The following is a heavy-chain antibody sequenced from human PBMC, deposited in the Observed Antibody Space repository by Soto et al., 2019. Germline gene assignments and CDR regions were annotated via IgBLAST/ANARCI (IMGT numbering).Heavy chain of an antibody. J-gene: IGHJ4*02. D-gene: IGHD4-17*01. V-gene: IGHV4-39*01. CDR3: ARRPPTVTTYYFDY. Sequence: QLQLQESGPGLVKPSETLSLTCTVSGGSISSVGYYWGWIRQPPGKGLEWIGTIYYSGTTYYNQSLKSRVTISEDTSKNQFSLKLSSVTAADTAVYYCARRPPTVTTYYFDYWGPGTLVTVSS. CDR2: IYYSGTT. CDR1: GGSISSVGYY.